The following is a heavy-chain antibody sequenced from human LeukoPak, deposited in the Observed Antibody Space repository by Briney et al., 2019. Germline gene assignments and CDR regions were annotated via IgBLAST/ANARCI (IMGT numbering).Heavy chain of an antibody. CDR2: ITANADRT. CDR3: FDF. V-gene: IGHV3-23*01. J-gene: IGHJ4*02. CDR1: GFTFSSYA. Sequence: GGSLRLSCAASGFTFSSYAMTWVRQAPGKGLEWVSSITANADRTYYADSVKGRFTISRSSLSAEDTALYYCATFGIIIRNNYFDFWGQGTQVTVSS. D-gene: IGHD3-3*01.